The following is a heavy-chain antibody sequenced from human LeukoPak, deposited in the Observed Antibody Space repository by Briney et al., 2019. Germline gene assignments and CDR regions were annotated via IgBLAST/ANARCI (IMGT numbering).Heavy chain of an antibody. V-gene: IGHV3-21*01. CDR3: AAGLLTVIDY. J-gene: IGHJ4*02. CDR2: ISSSSSYI. CDR1: GFTFSSYS. D-gene: IGHD3-9*01. Sequence: PGGSLRLSCAASGFTFSSYSMNWVRQAPGKGLEWVSSISSSSSYIYYADSVKGRFTISRDNATNSLYLQMNSLRAEDTAVYYCAAGLLTVIDYWGQGTLVTVSS.